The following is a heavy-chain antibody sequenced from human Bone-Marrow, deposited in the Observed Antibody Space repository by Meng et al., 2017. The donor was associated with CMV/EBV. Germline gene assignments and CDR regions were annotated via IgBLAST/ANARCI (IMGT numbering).Heavy chain of an antibody. CDR3: ARERRRTYDYDNGFDP. J-gene: IGHJ5*02. CDR2: TYYSGST. Sequence: SESMSLTCTVPGRSISSSSDYWGWIRQPPGKGLEWIGSTYYSGSTYYNPSLKSRVTISVDTSKNQFSLKLSFVTAADTPVYYCARERRRTYDYDNGFDPWGQGTLVTVSS. V-gene: IGHV4-39*07. D-gene: IGHD3-22*01. CDR1: GRSISSSSDY.